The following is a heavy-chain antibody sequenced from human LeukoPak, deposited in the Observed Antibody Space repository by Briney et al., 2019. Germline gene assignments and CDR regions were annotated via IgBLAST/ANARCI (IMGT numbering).Heavy chain of an antibody. J-gene: IGHJ3*02. CDR3: ARGVGVPSATAFDI. CDR1: GFTFTKYW. V-gene: IGHV3-7*01. CDR2: IKQDGSDK. D-gene: IGHD2-2*01. Sequence: GGSLRLSCAASGFTFTKYWMTWVRQAPGKGLEWVANIKQDGSDKNYMDSVKGRFTISRDNSKNTLYLQMNSLRAEDTAVYYCARGVGVPSATAFDIWGQGTMVTVSS.